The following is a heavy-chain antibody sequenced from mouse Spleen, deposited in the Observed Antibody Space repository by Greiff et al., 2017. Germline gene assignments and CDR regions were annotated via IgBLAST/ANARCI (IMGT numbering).Heavy chain of an antibody. CDR1: GYTFTSYW. J-gene: IGHJ4*01. Sequence: QVQLQQPGAELVMPGASVKLSCKASGYTFTSYWMHWVKQRPGQGLEWIGEIDPSDSYTNYNQKFKGKATLTVDKSSSTAYMQLSSLTSEDSAVYYCARRDHYAMDYWGQGTSVTVSS. CDR2: IDPSDSYT. V-gene: IGHV1-69*01. CDR3: ARRDHYAMDY.